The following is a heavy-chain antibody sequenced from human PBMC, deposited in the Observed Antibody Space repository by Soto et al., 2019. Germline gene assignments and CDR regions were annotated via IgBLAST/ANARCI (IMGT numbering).Heavy chain of an antibody. CDR2: IIPIFGTA. V-gene: IGHV1-69*13. CDR1: GGTFSSYA. D-gene: IGHD2-2*01. Sequence: SVKVSCKASGGTFSSYAISWVRQAPGQGLEWMGGIIPIFGTANYAQKFQGRVTITADESTSTAYMELSSLRSEDTSVYYCALRDIVVVPAAIGAFDIWGQGTMVTVSS. CDR3: ALRDIVVVPAAIGAFDI. J-gene: IGHJ3*02.